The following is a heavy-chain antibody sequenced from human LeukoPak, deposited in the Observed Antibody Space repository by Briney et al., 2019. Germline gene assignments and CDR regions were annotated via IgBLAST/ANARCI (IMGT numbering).Heavy chain of an antibody. Sequence: GGSLRLSCVASGFTFSSYAMSWVRQAPGKGLEWVSSIRDSGDIAHYADPVRGRFTISRDNSKNTLYLQMSSLRLEDTAVYFCAKQTTGYYGSGVGFWGQGALVTVSS. CDR1: GFTFSSYA. CDR3: AKQTTGYYGSGVGF. J-gene: IGHJ4*02. D-gene: IGHD3-10*01. V-gene: IGHV3-23*01. CDR2: IRDSGDIA.